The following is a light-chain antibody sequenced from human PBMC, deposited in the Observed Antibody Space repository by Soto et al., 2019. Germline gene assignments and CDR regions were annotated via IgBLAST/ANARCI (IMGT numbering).Light chain of an antibody. Sequence: DIQMTQSPSSVSASVGDRVTITCRASQDISGWLAWYQQKPGRAPKLLIYAASSLQSGVPTRFAGNGSGTSFTLTITSLQPEDFATYYCLQVDTFPITFGQGTRLEI. CDR1: QDISGW. CDR3: LQVDTFPIT. CDR2: AAS. J-gene: IGKJ5*01. V-gene: IGKV1-12*01.